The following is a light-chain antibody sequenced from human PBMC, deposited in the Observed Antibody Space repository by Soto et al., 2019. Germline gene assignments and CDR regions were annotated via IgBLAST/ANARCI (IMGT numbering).Light chain of an antibody. J-gene: IGKJ1*01. Sequence: DIQVTQSPSSLSASVEDRVIITCRASQSISNHLNWYQQKPEKAPKLLIFAASSLQSGVPSRFSGSRSGPDFTLTISSLQPEDFATYYCQQSYSSPPTFGQGTKVDIK. CDR3: QQSYSSPPT. CDR1: QSISNH. V-gene: IGKV1-39*01. CDR2: AAS.